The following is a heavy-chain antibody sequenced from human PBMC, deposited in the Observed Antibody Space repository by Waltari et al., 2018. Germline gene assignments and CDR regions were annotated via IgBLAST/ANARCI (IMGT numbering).Heavy chain of an antibody. J-gene: IGHJ3*02. V-gene: IGHV4-61*02. Sequence: QVQLQESGPGLVKPSQTLSLTCDVSGVSLRSGGYFWSWVRQPAGKGLEWIGRVDSAGNTDYNPSLKSRATVSVDTSKNQFFLRLTFMAAADAAVYYCASFREYYDSSGNYFGAFDTWGQGTKVTVSS. CDR2: VDSAGNT. CDR3: ASFREYYDSSGNYFGAFDT. D-gene: IGHD3-22*01. CDR1: GVSLRSGGYF.